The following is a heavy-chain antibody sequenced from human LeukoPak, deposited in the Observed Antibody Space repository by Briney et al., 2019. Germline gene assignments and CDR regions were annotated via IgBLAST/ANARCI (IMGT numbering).Heavy chain of an antibody. V-gene: IGHV3-23*01. CDR2: ISGSGGST. CDR3: ASAMYYDYVWGSYRDAFDI. D-gene: IGHD3-16*02. Sequence: GGSLRLSGVGLDFTFNAYPMNWARKAPGKGLEWVSAISGSGGSTYYADSVKGRFTISRDNSKNTLYLQMNSLRAEDTAVYYCASAMYYDYVWGSYRDAFDIWGQGTMVTVSS. J-gene: IGHJ3*02. CDR1: DFTFNAYP.